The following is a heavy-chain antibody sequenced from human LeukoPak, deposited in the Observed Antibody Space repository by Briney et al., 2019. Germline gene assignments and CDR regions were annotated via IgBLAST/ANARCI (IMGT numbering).Heavy chain of an antibody. J-gene: IGHJ6*03. V-gene: IGHV3-20*04. CDR2: INRSSGDT. Sequence: GGSLRLSCAASGFRFDDYGMSWVRQRPGKGLEWVSGINRSSGDTGYADSVKGRFTISRDNAKNSLYLQMNSLRAEDTALYYCVRVMGYCSDGSCYPRGVGYYYMDVWGKGTTVT. CDR1: GFRFDDYG. CDR3: VRVMGYCSDGSCYPRGVGYYYMDV. D-gene: IGHD2-15*01.